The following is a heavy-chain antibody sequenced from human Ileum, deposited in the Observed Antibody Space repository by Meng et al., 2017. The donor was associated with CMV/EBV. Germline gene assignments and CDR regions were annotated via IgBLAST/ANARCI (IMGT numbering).Heavy chain of an antibody. V-gene: IGHV4-30-4*08. CDR1: GGSISSGDYY. Sequence: VQLQESGPGLVRPAQTLSLTCTVSGGSISSGDYYWSWIRQPPGKGLEWIGYIYYSGSTYYNPSLKSRVTISVDTSKNQFSLKLSSVTAADTAVYYCARGIGLTYYYDSSGYYYFDYWGQGTLVTVSS. D-gene: IGHD3-22*01. CDR2: IYYSGST. CDR3: ARGIGLTYYYDSSGYYYFDY. J-gene: IGHJ4*02.